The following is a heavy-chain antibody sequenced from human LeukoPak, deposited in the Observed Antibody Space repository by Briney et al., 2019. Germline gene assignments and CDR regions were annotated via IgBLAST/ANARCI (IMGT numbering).Heavy chain of an antibody. CDR3: AKDSGDGYNTYYFDY. Sequence: GGSLRLSCAASGFTFSSYGMHWVRQAPGKGLEWVAVIWYDGSNKYYADSVKGRFTISRDNSKNTLYLQMDSLRAEDTAVYYCAKDSGDGYNTYYFDYWGQGTLVTVSS. CDR1: GFTFSSYG. CDR2: IWYDGSNK. D-gene: IGHD5-24*01. V-gene: IGHV3-33*06. J-gene: IGHJ4*02.